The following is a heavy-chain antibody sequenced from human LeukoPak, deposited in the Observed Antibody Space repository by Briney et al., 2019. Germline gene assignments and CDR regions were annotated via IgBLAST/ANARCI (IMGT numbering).Heavy chain of an antibody. CDR3: ARDWDHYYGSSGTTFDI. CDR2: IIPILGIA. CDR1: GGTFISYT. V-gene: IGHV1-69*04. D-gene: IGHD3-22*01. J-gene: IGHJ3*02. Sequence: ASVKVSCKASGGTFISYTISWVRQAPGKGREWMGRIIPILGIANYAQKFQGRVTITADKSTSTAYMELSSLRSEDKAVYYCARDWDHYYGSSGTTFDIWGQGTMVTVSS.